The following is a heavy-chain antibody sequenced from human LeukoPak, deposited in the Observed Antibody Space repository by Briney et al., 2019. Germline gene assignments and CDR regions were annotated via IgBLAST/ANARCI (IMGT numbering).Heavy chain of an antibody. V-gene: IGHV4-34*01. J-gene: IGHJ4*02. CDR2: INHSGST. D-gene: IGHD3-10*01. CDR1: GGSFSGYY. CDR3: ARDGYYYGSGSYYPPSYYFDY. Sequence: SETLSLTCAVYGGSFSGYYWSWIRQPPGKGLERIGEINHSGSTNYNPSLKSRVTISVDTSKNQFSLKLSSVTAADTAVYYCARDGYYYGSGSYYPPSYYFDYWGQGTLVTVSS.